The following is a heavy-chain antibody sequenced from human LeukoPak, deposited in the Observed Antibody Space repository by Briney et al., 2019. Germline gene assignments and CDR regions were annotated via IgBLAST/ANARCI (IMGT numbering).Heavy chain of an antibody. J-gene: IGHJ4*02. V-gene: IGHV1-18*01. CDR2: ISTYNGNT. CDR1: GYTFTTYG. D-gene: IGHD3-3*01. Sequence: GASXKVSCKASGYTFTTYGLSWVRQAPGQGLEWMGWISTYNGNTNYAQKFQGRVTMTTDTSTSTAYMELRSLRSDDTAVYYCARDPTEDFWSGFYSYFDFWGQGTLVTVSS. CDR3: ARDPTEDFWSGFYSYFDF.